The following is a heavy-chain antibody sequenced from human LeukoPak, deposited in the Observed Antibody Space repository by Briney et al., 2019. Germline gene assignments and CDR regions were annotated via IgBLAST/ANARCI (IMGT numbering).Heavy chain of an antibody. J-gene: IGHJ6*03. V-gene: IGHV2-70*11. Sequence: SGPTLVNPTQTLTLTCTFSGFSLSTSGMCVGWIRQPPGKALEWLARIDWDDDKYYSTSLKTRPTISKDTSKNQVVLTMTNMDPVDTATYYCARTTATMITHYYSYYMDVWGKGTTVTVSS. CDR1: GFSLSTSGMC. D-gene: IGHD3-16*01. CDR3: ARTTATMITHYYSYYMDV. CDR2: IDWDDDK.